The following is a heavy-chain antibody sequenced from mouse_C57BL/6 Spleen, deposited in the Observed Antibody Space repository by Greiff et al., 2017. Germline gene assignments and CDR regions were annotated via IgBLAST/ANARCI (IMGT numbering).Heavy chain of an antibody. Sequence: VQLQQSGAELVRPGASVTLSCKASGYTFTDYEMHWVKQTPVHGLEWIGAIDPETGGTAYNQKFKGKAILTADKSSSTAYMELRSLTSEDSAVYYCTRRDDGYYTPWFAYWGQGTLVTVSA. CDR1: GYTFTDYE. CDR3: TRRDDGYYTPWFAY. V-gene: IGHV1-15*01. J-gene: IGHJ3*01. CDR2: IDPETGGT. D-gene: IGHD2-3*01.